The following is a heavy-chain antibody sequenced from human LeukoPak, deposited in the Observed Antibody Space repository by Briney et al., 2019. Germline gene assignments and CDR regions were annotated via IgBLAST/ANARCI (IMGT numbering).Heavy chain of an antibody. CDR3: ARVMYYYDSSGYQYYFDY. CDR1: GFTVRSNY. CDR2: IYSVGST. D-gene: IGHD3-22*01. Sequence: GGSLRPSCAASGFTVRSNYMSWVRQAPGKGRGWGSVIYSVGSTQYADSVTGRFTISRHNSKNTLYLQMNSLRAEDTAVYYCARVMYYYDSSGYQYYFDYWGQGTLVTVSS. J-gene: IGHJ4*01. V-gene: IGHV3-53*04.